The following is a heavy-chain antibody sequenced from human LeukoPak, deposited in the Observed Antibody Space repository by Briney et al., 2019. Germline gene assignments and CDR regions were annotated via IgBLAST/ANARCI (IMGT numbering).Heavy chain of an antibody. CDR3: ARVRFQQRNYYYMDV. CDR1: GGSISSSSYY. CDR2: IYYSGST. V-gene: IGHV4-39*07. D-gene: IGHD3-3*01. J-gene: IGHJ6*03. Sequence: PSETLSLTCTVSGGSISSSSYYWGWVRQPPGKGLEWIGSIYYSGSTYYDPSLKSRVTMSVDTSKNQFSLKLSSVTAADTAVYYCARVRFQQRNYYYMDVWGKGTTVTVSS.